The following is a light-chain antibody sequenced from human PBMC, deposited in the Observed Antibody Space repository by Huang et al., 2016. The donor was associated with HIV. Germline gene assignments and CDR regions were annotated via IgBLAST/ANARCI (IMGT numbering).Light chain of an antibody. CDR3: QHRSNWPPGVT. CDR2: DAS. J-gene: IGKJ4*01. V-gene: IGKV3-11*01. CDR1: QSVSSY. Sequence: EIVLTQSPATLSLSPGERATLSCRARQSVSSYLAWYQQKPGQAPRLLIYDASNRATGIPSRFGGSEYGTDFIRTISSLEPEDFAVYYCQHRSNWPPGVTFGGGTKVEIK.